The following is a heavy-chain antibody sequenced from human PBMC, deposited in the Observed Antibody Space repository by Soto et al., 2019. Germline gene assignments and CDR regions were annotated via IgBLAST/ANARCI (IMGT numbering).Heavy chain of an antibody. D-gene: IGHD2-15*01. CDR2: INHSGST. CDR3: ERGAATNWLDP. V-gene: IGHV4-34*01. Sequence: PSETLSLTCAVYGGSFSGYYWSWIRQPPGKGLEWIGEINHSGSTNYNPSLKSRVTISVDTSKNQFSLKLSSVTAADTAVYYCERGAATNWLDPWGQGTLVTVSS. CDR1: GGSFSGYY. J-gene: IGHJ5*02.